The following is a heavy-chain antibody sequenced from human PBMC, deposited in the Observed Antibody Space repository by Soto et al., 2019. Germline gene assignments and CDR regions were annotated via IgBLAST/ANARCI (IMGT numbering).Heavy chain of an antibody. V-gene: IGHV1-2*02. J-gene: IGHJ5*02. Sequence: GASVKVSCKASGYTFTGYYIHWVRQAPRQGLEWMGWMNPNSGLSNSAQNFQGRVNMTRDTSISTAYMELRSLTSADTAVYFCARVGDNSTWYRSRFDPWGQGTPVTVSS. D-gene: IGHD2-2*01. CDR1: GYTFTGYY. CDR2: MNPNSGLS. CDR3: ARVGDNSTWYRSRFDP.